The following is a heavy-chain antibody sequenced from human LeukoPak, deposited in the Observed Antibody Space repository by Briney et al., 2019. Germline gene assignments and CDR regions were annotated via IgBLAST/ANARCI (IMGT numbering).Heavy chain of an antibody. CDR2: INPIGGST. CDR3: ARDLQPWGRSCYHRGDYYYGMDV. D-gene: IGHD3-22*01. J-gene: IGHJ6*01. Sequence: GASVKVSCKASVYTFTSYYIHWVGQAPGQGLEWMGRINPIGGSTSYAQKFQGRVPMTRDPSTSTVYMELSSLRSEDPAVYYCARDLQPWGRSCYHRGDYYYGMDVWGQGTTVTVSS. V-gene: IGHV1-46*01. CDR1: VYTFTSYY.